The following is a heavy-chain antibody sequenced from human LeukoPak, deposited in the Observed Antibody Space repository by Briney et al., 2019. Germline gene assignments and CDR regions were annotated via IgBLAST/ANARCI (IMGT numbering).Heavy chain of an antibody. CDR3: AREGDMSFYSNYVDY. CDR1: GFTFSSYA. Sequence: GGSLRLSSAASGFTFSSYAMHWVRQAPSKGLEWVAVISYDGSNKYYADSVKGRFTISRDNSKNTLYLQMNSLRAEDTAVYYCAREGDMSFYSNYVDYWGQGTLVTVSS. V-gene: IGHV3-30-3*01. D-gene: IGHD4-11*01. J-gene: IGHJ4*02. CDR2: ISYDGSNK.